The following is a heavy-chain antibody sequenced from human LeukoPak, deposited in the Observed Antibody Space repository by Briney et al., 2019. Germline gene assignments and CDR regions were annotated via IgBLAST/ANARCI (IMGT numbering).Heavy chain of an antibody. Sequence: GGSLRLSCAASGFTFRSYWMAWVCQAPGKGLEWVANIKGDESAKHQADSVKGRFTISRDNAQNLLYLQMSSLRGEDTAVYYCARDVGGSLDYWGQGTLVTVSS. V-gene: IGHV3-7*01. CDR2: IKGDESAK. J-gene: IGHJ4*02. D-gene: IGHD1-26*01. CDR1: GFTFRSYW. CDR3: ARDVGGSLDY.